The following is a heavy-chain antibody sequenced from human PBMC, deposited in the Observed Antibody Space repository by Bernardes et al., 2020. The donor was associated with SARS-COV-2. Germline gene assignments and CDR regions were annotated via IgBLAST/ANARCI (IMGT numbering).Heavy chain of an antibody. CDR2: IGGGSDYK. Sequence: GGSLSLTCVGSRFTFSFYAMTWVRRAPGKGLEWVSVIGGGSDYKHYAESVQGRFTISRDNSKNTVFLQMNSLRAEDTAVYFCAKDQRGYGKIIDYWGQGVPVTVSS. D-gene: IGHD3-10*01. CDR1: RFTFSFYA. CDR3: AKDQRGYGKIIDY. V-gene: IGHV3-23*01. J-gene: IGHJ4*02.